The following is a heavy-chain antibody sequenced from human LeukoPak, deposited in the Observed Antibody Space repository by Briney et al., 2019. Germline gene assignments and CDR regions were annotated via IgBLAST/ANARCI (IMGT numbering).Heavy chain of an antibody. Sequence: GASVKVSCKASGYTFTSYAMNWVRQAPGQGLEWMGWINTNTGNPTYAQGFTGRFVFSLDTSVSTAYLQISSLKAEDTAVYYCARERQYYEFWSGYPRSDAFDIWGQGTMVTVSS. CDR3: ARERQYYEFWSGYPRSDAFDI. V-gene: IGHV7-4-1*02. CDR1: GYTFTSYA. CDR2: INTNTGNP. J-gene: IGHJ3*02. D-gene: IGHD3-3*01.